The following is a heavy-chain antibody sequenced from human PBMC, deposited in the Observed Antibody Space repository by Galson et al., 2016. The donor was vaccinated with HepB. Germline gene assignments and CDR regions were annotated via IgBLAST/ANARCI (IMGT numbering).Heavy chain of an antibody. CDR2: IYPGDSNT. D-gene: IGHD1-1*01. J-gene: IGHJ4*02. CDR3: ARHSWRGGKLDLFDY. Sequence: QSGAEVKKPGESLKISCKGSGYSFTRYWIGWVRRMPGKGLEWMGIIYPGDSNTRYSPSFQSQVTISADKSISTAYLQWSSLKASDTAMYYCARHSWRGGKLDLFDYWGQGTLVTVSS. V-gene: IGHV5-51*01. CDR1: GYSFTRYW.